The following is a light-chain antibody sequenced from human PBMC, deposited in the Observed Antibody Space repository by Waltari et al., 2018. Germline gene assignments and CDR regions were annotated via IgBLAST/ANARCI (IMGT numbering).Light chain of an antibody. V-gene: IGLV2-11*01. Sequence: QSALTQPRSVSGSPGQSVPIPCTGTSSDVGRYNYVSWYQQHPGKAPKLMIYDVSKRPSGVPDRFSGSKSGNTASLTISGLQAEDEADYYCCSYAGSYTVVFGGGTKLTVL. CDR3: CSYAGSYTVV. CDR2: DVS. J-gene: IGLJ2*01. CDR1: SSDVGRYNY.